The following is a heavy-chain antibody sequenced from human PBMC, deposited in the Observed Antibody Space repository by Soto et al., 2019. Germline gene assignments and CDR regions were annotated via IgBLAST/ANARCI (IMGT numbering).Heavy chain of an antibody. CDR2: INHSGST. CDR3: ARGRARSGWYDY. V-gene: IGHV4-34*01. Sequence: PSETLSLTCAVYGGSFSGYYWSWIRQPPGKGLEWIGEINHSGSTNYNPSLKSRVTISVDTSKNQFSLKLSSVTAADTAVYYCARGRARSGWYDYWGQGTLVTVSS. J-gene: IGHJ4*02. CDR1: GGSFSGYY. D-gene: IGHD6-19*01.